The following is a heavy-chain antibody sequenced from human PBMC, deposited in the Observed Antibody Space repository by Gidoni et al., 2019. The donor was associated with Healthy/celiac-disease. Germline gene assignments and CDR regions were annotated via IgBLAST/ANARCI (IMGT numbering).Heavy chain of an antibody. D-gene: IGHD3-3*01. Sequence: EVQRVESGGGLVKPGGSLRLYCAAAGFTFSSYSMNWVRQAPGKGLEWFSSISSSSSFIYYADSVKGRFTISRDNAKNSLYLQMNSLRAEDTAVYYCARGGITIFGVVTGGFDYWGQGTLVTVSS. J-gene: IGHJ4*02. V-gene: IGHV3-21*01. CDR2: ISSSSSFI. CDR3: ARGGITIFGVVTGGFDY. CDR1: GFTFSSYS.